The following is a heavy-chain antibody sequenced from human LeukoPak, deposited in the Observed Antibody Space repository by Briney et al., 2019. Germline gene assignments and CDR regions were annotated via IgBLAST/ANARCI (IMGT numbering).Heavy chain of an antibody. CDR2: IYYSGST. CDR1: GGSISSSSYY. D-gene: IGHD3-10*01. V-gene: IGHV4-39*01. CDR3: ARRSLWFGQGGMDV. Sequence: PSETLSLTCTVSGGSISSSSYYWGWIRQPPGKGLEWIGSIYYSGSTYYNPSLKSRVTISVDTSKNQFSLKLSSVTAAGTAVYYCARRSLWFGQGGMDVWGQGTTVTVSS. J-gene: IGHJ6*02.